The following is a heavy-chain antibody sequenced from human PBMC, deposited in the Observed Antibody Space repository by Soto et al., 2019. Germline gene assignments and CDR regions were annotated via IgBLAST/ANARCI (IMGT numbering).Heavy chain of an antibody. CDR2: ISAGGDRT. V-gene: IGHV3-23*01. J-gene: IGHJ4*02. Sequence: EVQVSESGGGLVQPGWSLRLSCATSGFTFSNYPMNWVRQAPGKGLQWVSGISAGGDRTYYADSVKGRFTIFRDNSKNSVSLRMNSLRVEDTAVYYCARRVWGQGTLVTVSS. CDR3: ARRV. CDR1: GFTFSNYP.